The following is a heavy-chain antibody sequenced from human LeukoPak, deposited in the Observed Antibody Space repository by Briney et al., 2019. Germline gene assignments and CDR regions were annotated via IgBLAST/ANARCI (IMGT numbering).Heavy chain of an antibody. V-gene: IGHV4-4*09. CDR3: ARHPERRYYYYMDV. CDR2: IYTSGST. Sequence: SETLSLTCTVSGGSISSYYWSWIRQPPGKGLEWIGYIYTSGSTNYNPSLKSRVTISVDTSKNQFSLKLSSVTAAGTAVYYCARHPERRYYYYMDVWGKGTTVTVSS. CDR1: GGSISSYY. J-gene: IGHJ6*03. D-gene: IGHD1-14*01.